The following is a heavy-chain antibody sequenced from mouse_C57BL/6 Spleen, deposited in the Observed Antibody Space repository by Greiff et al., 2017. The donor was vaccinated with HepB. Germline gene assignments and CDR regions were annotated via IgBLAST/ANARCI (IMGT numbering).Heavy chain of an antibody. CDR1: GYTFTSYD. V-gene: IGHV1-85*01. J-gene: IGHJ2*01. CDR2: IYPRDGST. CDR3: ARSAPNY. Sequence: VHLVESGPELVKPGASVKLSCKASGYTFTSYDINWVKQRPGQGLEWIGWIYPRDGSTKYNEKFKGKATLTVDTSSSTAYMELHSLTSEDTAVYFCARSAPNYWGQGTTLTVSS.